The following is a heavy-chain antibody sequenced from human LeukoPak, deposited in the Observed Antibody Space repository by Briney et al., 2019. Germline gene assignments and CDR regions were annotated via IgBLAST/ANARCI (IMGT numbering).Heavy chain of an antibody. CDR2: ISWNSGFI. V-gene: IGHV3-9*03. CDR1: GFTFDDYA. D-gene: IGHD2-2*01. J-gene: IGHJ4*02. Sequence: GRSLRLSCAASGFTFDDYAMHWVRQAPGKGLEWVSGISWNSGFIGYADSVKGRFTISRDNAKNSLYLQMNSLRAEDMAVYYCAADDCSSTSCYHYWGQGTLVTVSS. CDR3: AADDCSSTSCYHY.